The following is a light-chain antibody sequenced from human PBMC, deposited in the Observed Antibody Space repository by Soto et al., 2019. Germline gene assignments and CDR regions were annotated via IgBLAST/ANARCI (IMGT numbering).Light chain of an antibody. CDR3: QHRTSRYT. Sequence: IQLTQSPSSLSASVGDRVTITCRASQGISSYLAWYQQKPGKAPKLLIYAASTLQSGVPSRFSGSGSGTDFTLTISSLQPEDFAVYYCQHRTSRYTFGQGTKVETK. J-gene: IGKJ2*01. CDR1: QGISSY. CDR2: AAS. V-gene: IGKV1-9*01.